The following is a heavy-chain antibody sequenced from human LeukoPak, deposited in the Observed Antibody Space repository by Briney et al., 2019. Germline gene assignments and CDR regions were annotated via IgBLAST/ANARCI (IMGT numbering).Heavy chain of an antibody. CDR1: ETFSSHS. V-gene: IGHV1-69*04. CDR2: IIPIVDLV. D-gene: IGHD3-10*01. Sequence: SVKVSCRASETFSSHSITWVRHAPGQGLEWMGRIIPIVDLVNSAQKFQGRVTFTADKSTTTAYIELSSLRSEDTADYYCARAEEDRSGSFCGGYWGQGTLVTVSS. J-gene: IGHJ4*02. CDR3: ARAEEDRSGSFCGGY.